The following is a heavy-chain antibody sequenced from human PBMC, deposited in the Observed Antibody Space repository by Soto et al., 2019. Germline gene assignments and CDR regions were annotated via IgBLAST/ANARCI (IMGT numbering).Heavy chain of an antibody. CDR2: IIPIFGTA. CDR1: GGTFSSYA. V-gene: IGHV1-69*13. J-gene: IGHJ4*02. Sequence: VASVKVSCKASGGTFSSYAISWVRQAPGQGLEWMGGIIPIFGTANYAQKFQGRVTITADESTSTAYMELSSLRSEDTAVYYCAREEGPFGSSSDYWGQGTLVTVSS. D-gene: IGHD6-6*01. CDR3: AREEGPFGSSSDY.